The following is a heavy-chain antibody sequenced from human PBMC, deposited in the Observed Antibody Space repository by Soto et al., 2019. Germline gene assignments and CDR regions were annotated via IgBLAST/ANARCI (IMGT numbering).Heavy chain of an antibody. CDR1: GGSISSSNW. D-gene: IGHD2-15*01. V-gene: IGHV4-4*02. J-gene: IGHJ4*02. CDR3: ARLTRGYCSGGSCYHIDY. CDR2: IYHSGST. Sequence: QVQLQESGPGLVKTSGTLSLTCAVSGGSISSSNWWSWVRQPPGKGLEWIGEIYHSGSTNYNPSLKSRVTISVDKSKNQFSLKLSSVTAADTAVYYCARLTRGYCSGGSCYHIDYWGQGTLVTVSS.